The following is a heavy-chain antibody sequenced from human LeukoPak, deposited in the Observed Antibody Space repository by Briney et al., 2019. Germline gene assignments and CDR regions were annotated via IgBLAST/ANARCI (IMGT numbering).Heavy chain of an antibody. CDR3: ARVKLASGWYDRDFDY. V-gene: IGHV3-21*01. J-gene: IGHJ4*02. CDR2: ISSSSSSSYI. CDR1: GFTFSSYS. D-gene: IGHD6-19*01. Sequence: GGSLRLSCAASGFTFSSYSMNWVRQAPGKGLEWVSSISSSSSSSYIYYADSVKGRFTISRDNAKNSLYLQMNSLRAEDTAVYYCARVKLASGWYDRDFDYWGQGTLVTVSS.